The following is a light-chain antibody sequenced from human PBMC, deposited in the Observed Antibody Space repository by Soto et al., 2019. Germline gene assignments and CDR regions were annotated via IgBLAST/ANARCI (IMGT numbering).Light chain of an antibody. CDR2: GNS. CDR3: QSYYSSLSGWV. Sequence: QPVLTQPPSVSGAPGQRVTISCTGSSSNIGAGYDVHWYQQLPGTAPKLLIYGNSNRPSGVPDRFSGSKSGTSASLAITGLQAEDEADYYCQSYYSSLSGWVFGGGTKVNVL. CDR1: SSNIGAGYD. V-gene: IGLV1-40*01. J-gene: IGLJ3*02.